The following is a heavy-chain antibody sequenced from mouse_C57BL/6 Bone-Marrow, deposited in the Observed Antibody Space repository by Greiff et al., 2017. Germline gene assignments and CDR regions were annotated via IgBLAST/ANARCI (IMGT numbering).Heavy chain of an antibody. Sequence: VQLQQPGAELVKPGASVKLSCKASGYTFTSYWMHWVKQRPGQGLEWIGMIHPNSGSTNYNETFKSKATLTVDKSSSTAYMQLSSLTSEDSAVYYRAMWSLAQHRLQGWLDYWGQGTLVTVSA. D-gene: IGHD3-2*02. CDR1: GYTFTSYW. CDR2: IHPNSGST. CDR3: AMWSLAQHRLQGWLDY. J-gene: IGHJ3*01. V-gene: IGHV1-64*01.